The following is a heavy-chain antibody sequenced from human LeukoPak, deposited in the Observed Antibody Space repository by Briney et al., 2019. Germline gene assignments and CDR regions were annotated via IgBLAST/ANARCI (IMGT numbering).Heavy chain of an antibody. CDR2: ISSSGSTI. Sequence: GGSLRLSCAASGFTFSSYEMNWVRQAPGKGLEWVSYISSSGSTIYYADSVKGRFTISRDNAKNSLYLQMSSLRAEDTAVYYCARDHDILTGVFDYWGQGTLVTVSS. V-gene: IGHV3-48*03. CDR3: ARDHDILTGVFDY. J-gene: IGHJ4*02. CDR1: GFTFSSYE. D-gene: IGHD3-9*01.